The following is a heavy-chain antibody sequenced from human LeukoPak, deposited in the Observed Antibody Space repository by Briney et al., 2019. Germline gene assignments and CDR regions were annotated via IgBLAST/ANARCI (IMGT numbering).Heavy chain of an antibody. J-gene: IGHJ5*02. CDR1: GDSVSSNSAA. D-gene: IGHD3-10*01. V-gene: IGHV6-1*01. CDR3: ARGHGSWFGGGNWFDP. Sequence: SQTLSLTCAISGDSVSSNSAAWNWLRQSPSRGLEWLGSTYYRSKWYNEYAVSVKSRITINPDTSKNQFSLQLNSVTPEDTAVYYCARGHGSWFGGGNWFDPWGQGTLVTVSS. CDR2: TYYRSKWYN.